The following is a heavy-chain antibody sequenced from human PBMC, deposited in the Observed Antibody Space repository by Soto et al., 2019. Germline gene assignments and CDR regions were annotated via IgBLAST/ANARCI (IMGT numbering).Heavy chain of an antibody. CDR2: IYHSGST. J-gene: IGHJ4*02. V-gene: IGHV4-4*02. CDR1: GGSISSSNW. Sequence: SETLSLTCAVSGGSISSSNWWSWVRQPPGKGLEWIGEIYHSGSTNYNPSLKSRVTISVDKSKSQFSLKLSSVTAADTAVYYCASILNYDFWSGDGGYWGQGTLVTVSS. D-gene: IGHD3-3*01. CDR3: ASILNYDFWSGDGGY.